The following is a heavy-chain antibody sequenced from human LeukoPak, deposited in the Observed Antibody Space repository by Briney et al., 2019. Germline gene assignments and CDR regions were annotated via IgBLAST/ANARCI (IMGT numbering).Heavy chain of an antibody. CDR1: GYTLTELS. J-gene: IGHJ3*02. CDR3: AREGMYSSSVDAFDI. D-gene: IGHD6-13*01. V-gene: IGHV1-46*01. Sequence: ASVKVSCKVSGYTLTELSMHWVRQAPGQGLEWMGIINPSGGSTSYAQKFQGRVTMTRDTSTSTVYMELSSLRSEDTAVYYCAREGMYSSSVDAFDIWGQGTMVTASS. CDR2: INPSGGST.